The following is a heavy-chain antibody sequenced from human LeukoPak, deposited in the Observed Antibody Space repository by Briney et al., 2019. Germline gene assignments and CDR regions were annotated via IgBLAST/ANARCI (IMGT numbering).Heavy chain of an antibody. CDR3: AKDASIAVAGTEDY. Sequence: GGSLRLSCAASGVIVSNTFMSWVRQAPGKGLEWVSVLYSGGNTYYADSVKGRFTISRDTSKNTVYLQMDSLRAEDTAVYYCAKDASIAVAGTEDYWGQGTLVTVSS. CDR2: LYSGGNT. CDR1: GVIVSNTF. J-gene: IGHJ4*02. D-gene: IGHD6-19*01. V-gene: IGHV3-53*01.